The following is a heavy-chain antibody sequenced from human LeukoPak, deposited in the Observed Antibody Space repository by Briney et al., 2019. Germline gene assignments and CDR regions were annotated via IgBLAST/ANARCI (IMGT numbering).Heavy chain of an antibody. V-gene: IGHV3-48*02. Sequence: GGSLRLSCAASGFTFRSYGMHWVRQAPGKGLEWVSYISSSSSVIYYADSVKGRFTISRDNAKNSLYLQMNSLRDEDTAVYYCARDSYSSSWYDYWGQGTLVTVSS. J-gene: IGHJ4*02. D-gene: IGHD6-13*01. CDR3: ARDSYSSSWYDY. CDR2: ISSSSSVI. CDR1: GFTFRSYG.